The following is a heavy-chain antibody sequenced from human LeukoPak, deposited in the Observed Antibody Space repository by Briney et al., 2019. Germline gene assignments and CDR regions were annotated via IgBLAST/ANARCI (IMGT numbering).Heavy chain of an antibody. CDR1: GFTFSNYA. J-gene: IGHJ4*02. V-gene: IGHV3-23*01. CDR2: IGDST. Sequence: GGSLRLSCAASGFTFSNYAMTWVRQAPGKGLEWVSAIGDSTYSADSVKGRFTISRDNSKNTLYLQMNSLRGEDTAVYYCAKATRPADSSSNYVDFDCWGQGTRVTVSS. CDR3: AKATRPADSSSNYVDFDC. D-gene: IGHD6-13*01.